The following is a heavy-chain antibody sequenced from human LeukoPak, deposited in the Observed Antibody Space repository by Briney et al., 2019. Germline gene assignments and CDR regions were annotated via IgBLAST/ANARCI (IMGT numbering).Heavy chain of an antibody. V-gene: IGHV3-49*03. J-gene: IGHJ4*02. CDR1: GFAFGDYA. D-gene: IGHD3-10*01. Sequence: GGSLRLSCTDSGFAFGDYAMSWFRQAPGKGLEWVSFIRNKAYGGTTEYAASVKGRFTISRDDSKSIAYLQMNSLKTEDTAVYYCARVHWGYYANSALTWGQGTLVAVSS. CDR3: ARVHWGYYANSALT. CDR2: IRNKAYGGTT.